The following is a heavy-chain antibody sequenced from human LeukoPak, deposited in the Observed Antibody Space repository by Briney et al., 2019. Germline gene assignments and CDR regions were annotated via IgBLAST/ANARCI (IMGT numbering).Heavy chain of an antibody. CDR2: IRPGADKT. J-gene: IGHJ4*02. V-gene: IGHV3-23*01. CDR3: AQAWSNDDSGIDF. D-gene: IGHD1-26*01. CDR1: GFPFSSYA. Sequence: PGGSLRLSCAASGFPFSSYAMTWVRLSPGKGLEWVSSIRPGADKTYYADSVRGRFTLSRDNSKNMVYLQMNGLRAGDTALYYCAQAWSNDDSGIDFWGQGTLVTVS.